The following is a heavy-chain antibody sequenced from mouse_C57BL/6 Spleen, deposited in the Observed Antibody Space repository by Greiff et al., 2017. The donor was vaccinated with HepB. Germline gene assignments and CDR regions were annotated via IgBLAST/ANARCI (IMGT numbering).Heavy chain of an antibody. D-gene: IGHD2-2*01. V-gene: IGHV1-55*01. Sequence: VQLQQSGAELVKPGASVKMSCKASGYTFTSYWITWVKQRPGQGLEWIGDIYPGSGSTNYNEKFKSKATLTVDTSSSTAYMQLSSLTSEDSAVYYCARRGDYGYDDSFAYCGQGTLVTVSA. CDR2: IYPGSGST. CDR3: ARRGDYGYDDSFAY. CDR1: GYTFTSYW. J-gene: IGHJ3*01.